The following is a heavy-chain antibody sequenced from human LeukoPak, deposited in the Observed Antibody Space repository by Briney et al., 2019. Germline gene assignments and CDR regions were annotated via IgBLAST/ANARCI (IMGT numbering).Heavy chain of an antibody. CDR2: INSDGSTT. D-gene: IGHD6-19*01. CDR1: GFTFSSYG. V-gene: IGHV3-74*01. J-gene: IGHJ4*02. CDR3: ARGPRSAWYGTEY. Sequence: GGSLRLSCTASGFTFSSYGMHWVRQAPGKGLEWVSRINSDGSTTTYADSVKGRFTISRDNAKNTVYLQMNSLRAEDTAVYYCARGPRSAWYGTEYWGQGTLVTVSS.